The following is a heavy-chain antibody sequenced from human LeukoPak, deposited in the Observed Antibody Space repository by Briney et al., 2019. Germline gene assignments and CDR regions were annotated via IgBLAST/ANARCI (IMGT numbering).Heavy chain of an antibody. D-gene: IGHD3-3*01. CDR1: GFTFSSYA. CDR3: ARRITISGVAYYFDY. CDR2: ISNTGRTI. Sequence: GGSLRLSCAASGFTFSSYAMSWVRQAPGKGLEWVSYISNTGRTIYYAGSVKGRFTISRDNYKNSLYLQMNSLRAEDTAVYYCARRITISGVAYYFDYSGQGALLTVSS. J-gene: IGHJ4*02. V-gene: IGHV3-48*01.